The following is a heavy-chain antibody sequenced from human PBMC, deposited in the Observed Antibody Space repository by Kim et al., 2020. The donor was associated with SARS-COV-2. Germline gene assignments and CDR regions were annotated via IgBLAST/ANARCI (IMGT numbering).Heavy chain of an antibody. V-gene: IGHV3-30-3*01. CDR3: ARVGYSSSSGN. D-gene: IGHD6-6*01. Sequence: GGSLRLSCAASGFTFSSYAMHWVRQAPGKGLEWVAVISYDGSNKYYADSVKGRFTISRDNSKNTLYLQMNSLRAEDTAVYYCARVGYSSSSGNWGQGTLVTVSS. J-gene: IGHJ4*02. CDR2: ISYDGSNK. CDR1: GFTFSSYA.